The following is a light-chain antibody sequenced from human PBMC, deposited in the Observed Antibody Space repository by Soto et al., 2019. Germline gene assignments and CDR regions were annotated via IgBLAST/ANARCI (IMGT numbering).Light chain of an antibody. CDR3: AAWDDNLNGPL. J-gene: IGLJ3*02. CDR2: SDD. V-gene: IGLV1-44*01. CDR1: NSNIGRYS. Sequence: QSVLTQPPSPSGTPGQRVTISCSGSNSNIGRYSVNWYQHFPGTAPKILIYSDDERPSGVPDRFSGSKSGTSASLAISGLQSEDEAEYYCAAWDDNLNGPLFGGGTKVTVL.